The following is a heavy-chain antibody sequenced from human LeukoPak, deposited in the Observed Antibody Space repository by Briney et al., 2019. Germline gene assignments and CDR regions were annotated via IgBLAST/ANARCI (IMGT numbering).Heavy chain of an antibody. J-gene: IGHJ4*02. Sequence: SETLSLTCTVSGGSISSHYWSWIRQPPGKGLEWIGYIYYSGSTNYNPSLKSRVTISVDTSKNQFSLKLSSVTAADTAVYYCATGYDFWSGFNYWGPGTLVTVSS. V-gene: IGHV4-59*11. CDR2: IYYSGST. CDR3: ATGYDFWSGFNY. D-gene: IGHD3-3*01. CDR1: GGSISSHY.